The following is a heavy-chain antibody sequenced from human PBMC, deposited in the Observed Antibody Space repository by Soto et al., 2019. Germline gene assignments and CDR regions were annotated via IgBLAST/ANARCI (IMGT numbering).Heavy chain of an antibody. CDR3: ASDRDDYGSGNYYNRIDF. V-gene: IGHV1-69*01. CDR1: GGIFSTYA. CDR2: IIPIFGTP. Sequence: QVQLVQSGAEVKKPGSSVKVSCKASGGIFSTYAISWLRQAPGQGLEWMGGIIPIFGTPNYAQKFQGRDTVTADESTRTANMVRGRLSSEDTAVYYCASDRDDYGSGNYYNRIDFWGQGTLVTVSS. D-gene: IGHD3-10*01. J-gene: IGHJ4*02.